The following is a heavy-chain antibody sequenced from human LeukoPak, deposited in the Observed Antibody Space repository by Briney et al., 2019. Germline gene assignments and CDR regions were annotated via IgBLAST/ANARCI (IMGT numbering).Heavy chain of an antibody. V-gene: IGHV4-39*01. CDR2: VYYSGNT. D-gene: IGHD1-1*01. CDR3: ARHHAEILVPND. CDR1: GGYIISRSHY. J-gene: IGHJ4*02. Sequence: NSSETLSLTCTVSGGYIISRSHYWGWIRQPPGKGLEWIGSVYYSGNTYYNPPLKTRATISIDTPTSKNQFSLTLSSVTAADTAVYYCARHHAEILVPNDWGQGTLVTVS.